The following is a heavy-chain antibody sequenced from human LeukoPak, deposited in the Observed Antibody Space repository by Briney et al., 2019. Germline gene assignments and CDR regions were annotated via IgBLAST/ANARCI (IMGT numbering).Heavy chain of an antibody. CDR2: IKQDGSEK. J-gene: IGHJ5*02. V-gene: IGHV3-7*01. Sequence: AGGSLRLSCADSGFSFSTYWMSWVRQAPGKGLDWVANIKQDGSEKYYVDSVKGRFTISRDNSKNTLYLQMNSLTAEDTAVYYCAKGHGVDFPWGQGTLVTVSS. D-gene: IGHD3-3*01. CDR3: AKGHGVDFP. CDR1: GFSFSTYW.